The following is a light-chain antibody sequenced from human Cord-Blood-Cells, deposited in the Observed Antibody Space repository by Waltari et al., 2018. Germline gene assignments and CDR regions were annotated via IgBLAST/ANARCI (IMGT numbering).Light chain of an antibody. CDR3: MQGTHWPLT. V-gene: IGKV2-30*01. CDR1: KSLVYSDGNTY. Sequence: MMTQSTLTLPVTLGQQASIPCRSSKSLVYSDGNTYLTWFQQRPGQSPRRLIYKVSNRDSGVPDRFSGSGSGTDFTLKISRVEAEDVGVYYCMQGTHWPLTFGGGTKVEIK. CDR2: KVS. J-gene: IGKJ4*01.